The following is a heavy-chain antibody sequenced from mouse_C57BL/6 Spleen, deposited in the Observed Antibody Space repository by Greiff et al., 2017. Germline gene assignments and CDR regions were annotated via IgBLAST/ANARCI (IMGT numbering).Heavy chain of an antibody. CDR3: ERGASYGGREWDF. V-gene: IGHV1-55*01. J-gene: IGHJ1*03. Sequence: QVQLQQPGAELVKPGASVKMSCKASGYTFTSYWITWVKQRPGQGLEWIGDIYPGSGSTNYNEKFKSKATLTVDTSSSTAYMQLSSLTSEDAAVYYCERGASYGGREWDFWGKGTTVTVS. CDR2: IYPGSGST. D-gene: IGHD1-1*01. CDR1: GYTFTSYW.